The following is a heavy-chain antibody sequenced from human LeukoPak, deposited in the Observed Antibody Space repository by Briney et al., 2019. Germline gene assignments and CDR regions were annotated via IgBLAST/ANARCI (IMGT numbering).Heavy chain of an antibody. V-gene: IGHV5-51*01. D-gene: IGHD3-3*01. CDR3: ARRDTYYDFWSGSGGHFDY. Sequence: GESLKISCKGSGYSFTSYWIGWVRQMPGKGLEWMGIIYPGDSDTRYSPSFQGQVTISADKSISTAYLQWSSLKASDTAMYYCARRDTYYDFWSGSGGHFDYWGQGTLVTVSS. CDR1: GYSFTSYW. J-gene: IGHJ4*02. CDR2: IYPGDSDT.